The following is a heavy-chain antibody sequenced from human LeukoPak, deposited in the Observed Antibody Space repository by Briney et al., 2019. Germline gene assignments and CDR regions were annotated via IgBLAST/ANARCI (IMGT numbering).Heavy chain of an antibody. CDR1: GFTFSSYW. V-gene: IGHV3-74*01. D-gene: IGHD5-24*01. Sequence: GGSLRLSCAASGFTFSSYWMHGVRQAPGKGLVWVSRINSDGSSTNYADSVKGRFTISRDNSKNTLYLQMNSLRAEDTAVYYCAKVRDGYGAYDYWGQGTLVTVSS. CDR2: INSDGSST. J-gene: IGHJ4*02. CDR3: AKVRDGYGAYDY.